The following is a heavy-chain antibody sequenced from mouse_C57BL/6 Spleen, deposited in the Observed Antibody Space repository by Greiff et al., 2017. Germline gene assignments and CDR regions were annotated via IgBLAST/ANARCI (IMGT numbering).Heavy chain of an antibody. CDR1: GYTFTSYW. J-gene: IGHJ2*01. CDR3: AREGTMVSYFDY. CDR2: IHPNSGST. V-gene: IGHV1-64*01. D-gene: IGHD2-2*01. Sequence: QVQLQQSGAELVKPGASVKLSCKASGYTFTSYWMHWVKQRPGQGLEWIGMIHPNSGSTNYNEKFKSKATLTVDKSSSTAYMQLSSLTSEDSAVYDCAREGTMVSYFDYWGQGTTLTVSS.